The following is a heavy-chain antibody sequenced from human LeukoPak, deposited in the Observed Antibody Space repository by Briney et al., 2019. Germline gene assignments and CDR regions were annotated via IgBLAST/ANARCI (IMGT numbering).Heavy chain of an antibody. CDR3: AKDRGDWDTNDAFDI. CDR1: GFILSSYG. Sequence: GGSLRLSCAASGFILSSYGMHWVRQAPGKGLEWVAFIRNDGSNKYYADSVKGRFTISRDNSKNTLYLQMNSLRAEDTAVYYCAKDRGDWDTNDAFDIWGQGTMVTVSS. D-gene: IGHD3/OR15-3a*01. J-gene: IGHJ3*02. V-gene: IGHV3-30*02. CDR2: IRNDGSNK.